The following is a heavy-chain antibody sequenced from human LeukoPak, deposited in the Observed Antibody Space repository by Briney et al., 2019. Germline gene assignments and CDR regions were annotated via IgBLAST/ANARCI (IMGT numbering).Heavy chain of an antibody. Sequence: ASVKISCTASGYTFTSYAMHWVRQAPGQRLEWMGWINAGNGNTKYSQKFQGRVTITRDTSASTAYMELSSLRSEDTAVYYCARFPGRGVAAAVAHWGQGTLVTVSS. V-gene: IGHV1-3*01. CDR3: ARFPGRGVAAAVAH. D-gene: IGHD6-13*01. CDR1: GYTFTSYA. J-gene: IGHJ4*02. CDR2: INAGNGNT.